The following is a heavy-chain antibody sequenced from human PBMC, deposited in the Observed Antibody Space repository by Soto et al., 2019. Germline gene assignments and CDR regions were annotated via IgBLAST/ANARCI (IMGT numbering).Heavy chain of an antibody. D-gene: IGHD2-8*01. CDR2: IYYSGST. CDR1: GGSISSGGYY. CDR3: ARGMRGWFDP. J-gene: IGHJ5*02. Sequence: PSETLSLTCTVSGGSISSGGYYWSWIRQHPGKDLEWIGYIYYSGSTYYNPSLKSRVTISVDTSKNQFSLKLSSVTAADTAVYYCARGMRGWFDPWGQGTLVTVSS. V-gene: IGHV4-31*03.